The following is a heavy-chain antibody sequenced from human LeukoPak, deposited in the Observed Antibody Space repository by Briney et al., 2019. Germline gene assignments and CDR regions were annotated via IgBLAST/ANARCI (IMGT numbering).Heavy chain of an antibody. Sequence: QPGRSLRLPCASPGFTFSSYAMHWVRQAPGKGLEWVAVISYDGSNKYYADTVKGRFTISRDNSKNTLYLQMNSLRAEDTAVYYCAREFFVPAAWNHFDYWGQGTLVTVSS. CDR3: AREFFVPAAWNHFDY. CDR2: ISYDGSNK. D-gene: IGHD2-2*01. J-gene: IGHJ4*02. V-gene: IGHV3-30*04. CDR1: GFTFSSYA.